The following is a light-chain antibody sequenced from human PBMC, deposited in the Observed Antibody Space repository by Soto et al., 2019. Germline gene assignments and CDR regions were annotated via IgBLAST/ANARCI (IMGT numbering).Light chain of an antibody. CDR3: QQRSNWSWT. CDR2: DAS. V-gene: IGKV3D-20*02. Sequence: EIVLTQSPGTLSLSPGERATLSCRASQSVSSSYLAWYQQKPGQAPRLLIYDASNRATGIPARFSGSGSGTDFTLTISSLEPEDFAVYYCQQRSNWSWTFGQGTKVDIK. J-gene: IGKJ1*01. CDR1: QSVSSSY.